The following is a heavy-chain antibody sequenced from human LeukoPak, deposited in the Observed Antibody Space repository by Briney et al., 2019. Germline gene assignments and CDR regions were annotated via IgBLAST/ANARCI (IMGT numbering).Heavy chain of an antibody. V-gene: IGHV1-2*02. D-gene: IGHD5-18*01. J-gene: IGHJ4*02. CDR1: GYSFNGYY. CDR3: ARFLPDTADDY. Sequence: ASVTVSCKASGYSFNGYYMHWVRQAPGQGLEWMGWINPNSGGTNYAQKFQGRVTLTRDTSISTVYMELSRLRSDDTAVYYCARFLPDTADDYWGQGTLVTVPS. CDR2: INPNSGGT.